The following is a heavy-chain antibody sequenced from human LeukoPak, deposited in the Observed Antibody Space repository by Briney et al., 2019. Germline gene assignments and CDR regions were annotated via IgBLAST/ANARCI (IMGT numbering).Heavy chain of an antibody. D-gene: IGHD6-19*01. Sequence: PSETLSLTCTVSGGSISSSSYYWGWIRQPPGKGLEWIGSIYYSGSTYYNPSLKSRVTMSVDTSKNQFSLKLSSVTAADTAVYYCATDGRYVAVRNYWGQGTLVTVSS. V-gene: IGHV4-39*02. CDR3: ATDGRYVAVRNY. CDR1: GGSISSSSYY. J-gene: IGHJ4*02. CDR2: IYYSGST.